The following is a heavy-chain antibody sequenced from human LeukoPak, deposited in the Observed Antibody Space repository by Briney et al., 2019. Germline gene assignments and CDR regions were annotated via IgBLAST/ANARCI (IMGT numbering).Heavy chain of an antibody. CDR2: IYPGDSDT. D-gene: IGHD3-10*01. CDR1: GYTFTTYW. Sequence: GESLKISCKGSGYTFTTYWIGWVRQMPGKGLEWMGIIYPGDSDTRYSPSFQGQVTISADKSISTAYLQWSSLKASDTAMYYCARRYYGSGSYYNWFDPWGQGTLVTVSS. J-gene: IGHJ5*02. CDR3: ARRYYGSGSYYNWFDP. V-gene: IGHV5-51*01.